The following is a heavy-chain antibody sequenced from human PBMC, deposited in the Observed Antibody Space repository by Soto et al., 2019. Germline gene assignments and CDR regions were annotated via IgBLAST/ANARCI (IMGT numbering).Heavy chain of an antibody. CDR1: GYTFTSYG. CDR2: ISAYNGNT. Sequence: QVQLVQSGAEVKKPGASVKVSCKASGYTFTSYGISWVRQAPGQGLEWMGWISAYNGNTNYAQKLQGRGTMTTDTSTSTAYMELRSLRSDDTAVYYCARDWTAYYDILTGYSTNWFDPWGQGTLVTVSS. CDR3: ARDWTAYYDILTGYSTNWFDP. D-gene: IGHD3-9*01. V-gene: IGHV1-18*01. J-gene: IGHJ5*02.